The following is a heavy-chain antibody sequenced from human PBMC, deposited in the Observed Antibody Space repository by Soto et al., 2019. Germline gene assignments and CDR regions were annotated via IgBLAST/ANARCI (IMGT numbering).Heavy chain of an antibody. Sequence: QVQLVQSGAEVKKPGSSVKVSCTASGGTFSSYAISWVRQAPGQGLEWMGGIIPIFGTANYAQKFQGRVTITADESTSTAYMELSSLRSEDTAVYYCARSTVVPAAIRGYYFDYWGQGTLVTVSS. D-gene: IGHD2-2*02. J-gene: IGHJ4*02. CDR1: GGTFSSYA. CDR3: ARSTVVPAAIRGYYFDY. V-gene: IGHV1-69*01. CDR2: IIPIFGTA.